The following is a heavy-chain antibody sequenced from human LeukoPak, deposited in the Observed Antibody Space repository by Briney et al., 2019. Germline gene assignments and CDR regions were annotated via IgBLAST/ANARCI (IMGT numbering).Heavy chain of an antibody. CDR3: ARSWVYDSSGYYLLGHYYYGMAV. V-gene: IGHV4-34*01. J-gene: IGHJ6*02. Sequence: SETLSLTCAVYGGSFSGYYWSWIRQPPGKGLEWIGEINRSGSTNYNPSLKSRVTISVDTSKNQFSLKLSSVTAADTAVYYCARSWVYDSSGYYLLGHYYYGMAVWGQGTTVTVSS. CDR2: INRSGST. CDR1: GGSFSGYY. D-gene: IGHD3-22*01.